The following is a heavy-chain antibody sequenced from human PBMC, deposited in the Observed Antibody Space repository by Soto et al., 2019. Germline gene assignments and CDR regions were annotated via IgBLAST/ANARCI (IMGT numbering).Heavy chain of an antibody. CDR1: GGSISSGGYS. CDR2: IYHSGST. Sequence: PSETLSLTCAVSGGSISSGGYSWSWIRQPPGKGLEWIGYIYHSGSTYYNPSLKSRVTISVDRSKNQFSLKLSSVTAADRAVYYCARDRSSGRGCFAPWGQGTLVPV. J-gene: IGHJ5*02. CDR3: ARDRSSGRGCFAP. D-gene: IGHD6-25*01. V-gene: IGHV4-30-2*01.